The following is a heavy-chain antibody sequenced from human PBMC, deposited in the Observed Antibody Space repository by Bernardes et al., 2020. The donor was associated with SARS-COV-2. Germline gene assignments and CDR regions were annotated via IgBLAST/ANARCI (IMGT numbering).Heavy chain of an antibody. Sequence: GGSLRLSCAASGFTFGSYWMSWVRQAPGKGLEWVANIKQDGSDEYYVESVKGRFTISRDNTNNSLYLQMSSLRAEDTAVYYCARDVAGREDFWGQGTLVTVSS. CDR1: GFTFGSYW. CDR2: IKQDGSDE. J-gene: IGHJ4*02. D-gene: IGHD1-26*01. V-gene: IGHV3-7*01. CDR3: ARDVAGREDF.